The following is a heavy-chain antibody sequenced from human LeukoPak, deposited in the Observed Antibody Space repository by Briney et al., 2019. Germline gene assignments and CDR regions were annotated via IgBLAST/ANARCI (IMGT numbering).Heavy chain of an antibody. Sequence: AASVKVSCKASGGTFSSYAISWVRQAPGQGLEWMGGIIPIFGTANYAQKFQGRVTITADESTSTAYMELSSLRSEDTAVYYCARGVAGIFDYWGQGTLVTVSS. J-gene: IGHJ4*02. CDR1: GGTFSSYA. CDR3: ARGVAGIFDY. CDR2: IIPIFGTA. D-gene: IGHD2-21*01. V-gene: IGHV1-69*01.